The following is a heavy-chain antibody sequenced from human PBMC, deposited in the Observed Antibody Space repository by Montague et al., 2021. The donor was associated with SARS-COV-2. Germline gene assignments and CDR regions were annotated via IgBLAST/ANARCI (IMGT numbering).Heavy chain of an antibody. Sequence: SETLSLTCTVSGGSISTYYWNWTRQFPGKGLEWIGYIDYSGSTNYNPSLKSRVIISVDRSKIQFSLKLNSVTAADTAIYYCARLPYDNSYGMDVWGQGTTVTVSS. J-gene: IGHJ6*02. CDR2: IDYSGST. CDR3: ARLPYDNSYGMDV. D-gene: IGHD3-9*01. V-gene: IGHV4-59*01. CDR1: GGSISTYY.